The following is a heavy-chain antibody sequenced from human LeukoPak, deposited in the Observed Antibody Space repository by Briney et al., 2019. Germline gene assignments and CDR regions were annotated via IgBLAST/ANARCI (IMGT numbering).Heavy chain of an antibody. CDR1: GFTFSSYA. V-gene: IGHV3-23*01. D-gene: IGHD1/OR15-1a*01. Sequence: GGSLRLSCAASGFTFSSYAVSWVRQAPGKGLEWVSAISGSGGSTYYADSVKGRFTISRDNSKNTLYLQMNSLRAEDTAVYYCANNKQPRDYYYYGMDVWGQGTTVTVSS. J-gene: IGHJ6*02. CDR3: ANNKQPRDYYYYGMDV. CDR2: ISGSGGST.